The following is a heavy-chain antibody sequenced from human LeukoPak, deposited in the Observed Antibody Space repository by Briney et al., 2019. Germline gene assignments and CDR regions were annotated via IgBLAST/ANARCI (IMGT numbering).Heavy chain of an antibody. V-gene: IGHV1-24*01. J-gene: IGHJ3*02. CDR2: FDPEDGET. D-gene: IGHD2-15*01. Sequence: GASVKVSCKVSGYTLTELSMHWVRQAPGKGLEWMGGFDPEDGETIYAQKFQGRVTMTEDTSTDTAYMELSSLRSEDTVVYYCATVLGYCSGGSCYPFGDAFDIWGQGTMVTVSS. CDR3: ATVLGYCSGGSCYPFGDAFDI. CDR1: GYTLTELS.